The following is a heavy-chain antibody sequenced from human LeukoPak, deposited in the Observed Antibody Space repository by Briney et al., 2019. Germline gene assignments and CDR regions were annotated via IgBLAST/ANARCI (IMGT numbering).Heavy chain of an antibody. CDR3: ARRYCSSTNCYAFDV. CDR2: IYPGDSDK. J-gene: IGHJ3*01. D-gene: IGHD2-2*01. V-gene: IGHV5-51*01. Sequence: PGESLKISCKGSGSSFTSYWIGWVRQLPGKGLEWMGIIYPGDSDKRYSPSFQGQVTISANKSISTAYLQWSSLKASDTAMYYCARRYCSSTNCYAFDVWGQGTMVTVSS. CDR1: GSSFTSYW.